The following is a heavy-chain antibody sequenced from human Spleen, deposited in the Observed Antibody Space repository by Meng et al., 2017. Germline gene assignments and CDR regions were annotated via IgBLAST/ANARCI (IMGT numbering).Heavy chain of an antibody. CDR1: GGSIRSYY. J-gene: IGHJ1*01. V-gene: IGHV4-59*01. Sequence: SETLSLTCTVSGGSIRSYYWSWIRQPPGKGLEWIGYIYYSGSTNYNPSLKSRVSISVDTSKNQFSLQLSSVTAADTAVYYCARELYSSSWSQLGYFQHWGQGTLVTVSS. CDR3: ARELYSSSWSQLGYFQH. CDR2: IYYSGST. D-gene: IGHD6-13*01.